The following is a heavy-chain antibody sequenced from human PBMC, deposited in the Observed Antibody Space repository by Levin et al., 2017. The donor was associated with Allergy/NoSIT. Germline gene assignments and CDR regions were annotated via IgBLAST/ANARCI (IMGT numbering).Heavy chain of an antibody. CDR1: GFSFNSAW. V-gene: IGHV3-15*01. CDR3: TSGLGKTDTDY. J-gene: IGHJ4*02. CDR2: VKGEVEGGAT. D-gene: IGHD1/OR15-1a*01. Sequence: GGSLRLSCAASGFSFNSAWLHWVRQAPGKGLEWVARVKGEVEGGATDYAAPVKGRFTISRDDSKNTLYLQMNSLKSEDTAMYYCTSGLGKTDTDYWGQGTLVTVSS.